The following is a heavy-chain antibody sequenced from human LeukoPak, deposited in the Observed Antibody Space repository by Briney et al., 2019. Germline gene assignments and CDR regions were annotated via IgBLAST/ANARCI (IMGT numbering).Heavy chain of an antibody. CDR2: ISNDGSDK. D-gene: IGHD2-2*01. J-gene: IGHJ4*02. Sequence: GGSLRLSCEASGFTFSSYGMHWVRQAPGKGLEWVAVISNDGSDKYYADSVKGRFTISRDNSKNTLDLQMNSLRVEDTAVYYCAKDRDIVVVPEALGYWGPGTLVTVSS. CDR3: AKDRDIVVVPEALGY. V-gene: IGHV3-30*18. CDR1: GFTFSSYG.